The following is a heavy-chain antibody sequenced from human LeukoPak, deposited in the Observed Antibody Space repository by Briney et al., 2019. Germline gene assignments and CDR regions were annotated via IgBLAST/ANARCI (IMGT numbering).Heavy chain of an antibody. J-gene: IGHJ4*02. CDR3: ARDYYGSGTYYTPPQASGY. Sequence: GGSLRLSCAASGFTFSNYWMNWARQDPGKRLEWVANIKKDGSEKCYVDSVKGRFTISRDNSDNTLFLQMNSLRAEDTAVYFCARDYYGSGTYYTPPQASGYWGQGTLVTVSS. V-gene: IGHV3-7*03. D-gene: IGHD3-10*01. CDR1: GFTFSNYW. CDR2: IKKDGSEK.